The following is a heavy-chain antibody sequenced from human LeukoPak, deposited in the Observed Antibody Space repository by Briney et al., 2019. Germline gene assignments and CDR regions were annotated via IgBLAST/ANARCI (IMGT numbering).Heavy chain of an antibody. J-gene: IGHJ4*02. CDR2: ISSSSSYI. V-gene: IGHV3-21*01. CDR1: GFTFSNAW. CDR3: ARDSKGDYVWGSYRYTLVD. D-gene: IGHD3-16*02. Sequence: GGSLRLSCAASGFTFSNAWMSWVRQAPGKGLEWVSSISSSSSYIYYADSVKGRFTISRDNAKNSLYLQMNSLRADDTAVYYCARDSKGDYVWGSYRYTLVDWGQGTLVTVSS.